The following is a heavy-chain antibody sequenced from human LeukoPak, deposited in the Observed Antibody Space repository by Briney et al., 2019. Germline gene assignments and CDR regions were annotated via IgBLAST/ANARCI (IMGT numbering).Heavy chain of an antibody. D-gene: IGHD6-13*01. CDR2: MNPNSGNT. Sequence: ASVKVSCKASGYTFTSYDINWVRQATGQGLELKGWMNPNSGNTGYAQKFQGRVTMTSNTSISTAYMELSSLRSEDTAVYYCARRGIAAAGRDSWFDPWGQGTLVNVSS. CDR3: ARRGIAAAGRDSWFDP. J-gene: IGHJ5*02. V-gene: IGHV1-8*01. CDR1: GYTFTSYD.